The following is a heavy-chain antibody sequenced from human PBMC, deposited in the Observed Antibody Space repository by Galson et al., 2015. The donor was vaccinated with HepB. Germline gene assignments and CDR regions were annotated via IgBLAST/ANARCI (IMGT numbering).Heavy chain of an antibody. Sequence: SLRLSCAASGFTFRNHAMSWVRQAPGKGLEWVSGLSGSGGGTIYADSVRGRFTISRDNSKNMLYLQMNNLRGDDTAVYYCVKDQGGGDCWYFDLWGRGTLVTVSS. D-gene: IGHD2-21*02. J-gene: IGHJ2*01. V-gene: IGHV3-23*01. CDR2: LSGSGGGT. CDR3: VKDQGGGDCWYFDL. CDR1: GFTFRNHA.